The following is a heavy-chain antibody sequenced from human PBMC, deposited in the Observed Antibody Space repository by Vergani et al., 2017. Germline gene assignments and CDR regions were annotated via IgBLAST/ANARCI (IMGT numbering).Heavy chain of an antibody. J-gene: IGHJ6*03. V-gene: IGHV3-23*01. D-gene: IGHD3-3*01. CDR1: GFTFRNYA. Sequence: EVQLLESGGGLAQPGGSLRLSCAASGFTFRNYAMTWVRQAPGKGLEWVSIISDNGGTTYYADSVKGRFTISRDNSKDTLYLQMNSLRAEDTAVYYCARSHYDFWSGYYRGYYYYMDVWGKGTTVTVSS. CDR3: ARSHYDFWSGYYRGYYYYMDV. CDR2: ISDNGGTT.